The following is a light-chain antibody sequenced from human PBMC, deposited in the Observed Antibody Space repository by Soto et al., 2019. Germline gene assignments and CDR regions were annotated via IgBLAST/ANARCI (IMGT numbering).Light chain of an antibody. V-gene: IGKV3-20*01. Sequence: EIVITQSPATLSVSPVPIATLSSMASPSVGSDLVWYRQKHGQAKRLLIYGASNRATGVPDRFSVSGSGTVFTLTISRLEPEDFAVYYCHQYGSSPATFGQGTKVDIK. CDR3: HQYGSSPAT. J-gene: IGKJ1*01. CDR1: PSVGSD. CDR2: GAS.